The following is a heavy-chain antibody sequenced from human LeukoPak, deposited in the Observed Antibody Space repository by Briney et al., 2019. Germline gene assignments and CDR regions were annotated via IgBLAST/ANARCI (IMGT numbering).Heavy chain of an antibody. D-gene: IGHD2-21*02. Sequence: SETLSLTCTVSGGSISSYYWSWIRQPPGKGLEWIGYIYNSGSTSYNPSLKSRVSLSVDTSKNLFSLTLNSMTAADTAVYYCARGWGPAYCGGDCHRHFDYWGQGTLVTVSS. V-gene: IGHV4-59*12. CDR1: GGSISSYY. CDR3: ARGWGPAYCGGDCHRHFDY. CDR2: IYNSGST. J-gene: IGHJ4*02.